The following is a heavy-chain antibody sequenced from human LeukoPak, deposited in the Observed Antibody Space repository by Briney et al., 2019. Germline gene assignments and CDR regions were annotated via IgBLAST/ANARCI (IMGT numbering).Heavy chain of an antibody. D-gene: IGHD3-16*01. J-gene: IGHJ3*02. CDR2: IYTSGST. V-gene: IGHV4-4*07. CDR3: ASWGSNYDAFDI. Sequence: SETLSLTCTVSGGSISSYYWSWIRQPAGKGLEWIGRIYTSGSTNYNPSLKSRVTMSVDTSKNQFSLKLSSVTAADTAVYYCASWGSNYDAFDIWGQGTMVTVSS. CDR1: GGSISSYY.